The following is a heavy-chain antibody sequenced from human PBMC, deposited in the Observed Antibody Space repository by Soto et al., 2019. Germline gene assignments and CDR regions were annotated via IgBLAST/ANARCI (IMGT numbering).Heavy chain of an antibody. J-gene: IGHJ4*02. CDR1: GFTFSSYW. V-gene: IGHV3-74*01. CDR2: INSDGSST. Sequence: EVQLVESGGGLVQPGGSLRLSCAASGFTFSSYWMHWVRQAPGKGLVWVSRINSDGSSTSYADSVKGRFTISSDNAKNTLYLKMNSLRAEDTAVYYCVRTSLVVAAATREDYWCQGTLVTVSS. CDR3: VRTSLVVAAATREDY. D-gene: IGHD2-15*01.